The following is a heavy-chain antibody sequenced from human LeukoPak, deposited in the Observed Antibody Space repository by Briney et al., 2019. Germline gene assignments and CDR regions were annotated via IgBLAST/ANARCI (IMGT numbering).Heavy chain of an antibody. CDR2: IKSKTDGGTT. CDR3: TTDGPMVRGVIAPNYHYYYMDV. V-gene: IGHV3-15*01. Sequence: PGGSLRLSCAASGFTFSNAWTSWVRQAPGKGLEWVGRIKSKTDGGTTDYAAPVKGRFTISRDDSKNTLYLQMNSLKTEDTAVYYCTTDGPMVRGVIAPNYHYYYMDVWGKGTTVTVSS. D-gene: IGHD3-10*01. CDR1: GFTFSNAW. J-gene: IGHJ6*03.